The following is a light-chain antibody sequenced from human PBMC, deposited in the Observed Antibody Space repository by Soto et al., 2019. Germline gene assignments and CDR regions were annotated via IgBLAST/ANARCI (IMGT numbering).Light chain of an antibody. J-gene: IGLJ3*02. CDR3: ETWDSNPRV. Sequence: QSVLTQSSSASASLGSSVKLTCTLSSGHSSYIIAWHQQQPGKAPRYLMKLEGSGSYNKGSGVPDRFSGSSSGADRYLTISGLQFEDEADYYCETWDSNPRVFGGGSQVTVL. CDR2: LEGSGSY. V-gene: IGLV4-60*02. CDR1: SGHSSYI.